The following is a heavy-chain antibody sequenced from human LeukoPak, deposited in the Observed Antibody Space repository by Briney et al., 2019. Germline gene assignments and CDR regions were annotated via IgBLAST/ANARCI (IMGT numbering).Heavy chain of an antibody. J-gene: IGHJ4*02. V-gene: IGHV6-1*01. CDR2: TYYRSKWSI. Sequence: SQTLSLTCAFSGDSVSSNSAAWNWIRQSPSRGLEWLGRTYYRSKWSIEYAVSVKSRVIINTDTSKNQFSLQLNSVAPEDTAGYYCARRRGTAQAFDYWGQGTLVTVSS. CDR3: ARRRGTAQAFDY. CDR1: GDSVSSNSAA. D-gene: IGHD6-13*01.